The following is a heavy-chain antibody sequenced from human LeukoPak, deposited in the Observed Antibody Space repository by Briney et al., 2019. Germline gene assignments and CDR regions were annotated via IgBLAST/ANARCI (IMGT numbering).Heavy chain of an antibody. J-gene: IGHJ4*02. D-gene: IGHD3-10*01. CDR3: ARTGSGSYLSPFDY. V-gene: IGHV5-51*01. Sequence: GESLKISCYSSGYSFTNYWIGWVRQMPGKGLEWMGIIYPGDSDTRYSPSFQGQVTISADKSISTAYLQWSSLTASGTAMYYCARTGSGSYLSPFDYWGQGTLVTVSS. CDR2: IYPGDSDT. CDR1: GYSFTNYW.